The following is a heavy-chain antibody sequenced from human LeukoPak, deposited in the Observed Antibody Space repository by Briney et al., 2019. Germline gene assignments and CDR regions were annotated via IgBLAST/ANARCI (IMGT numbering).Heavy chain of an antibody. D-gene: IGHD3-16*01. CDR3: AKDEATSGGGLAS. CDR2: MYTGGTT. J-gene: IGHJ4*02. Sequence: GGSLRLSCAASGFTVSGTHMSWVRQGPGKGLEWVSAMYTGGTTYYADSVQGRFTISRDTSKNTLYLHMNILRADDTAVYYCAKDEATSGGGLASWGQGTLVTVSS. V-gene: IGHV3-53*01. CDR1: GFTVSGTH.